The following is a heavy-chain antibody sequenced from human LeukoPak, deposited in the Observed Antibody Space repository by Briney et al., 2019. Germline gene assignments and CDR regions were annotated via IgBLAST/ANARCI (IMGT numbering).Heavy chain of an antibody. CDR3: ARHVASRNYDFWSGYQNWFDP. Sequence: ASVKVSCKASGYTFTSYDINWVRQATGQGLEWMGWMNPNSGNTGYAQKFQGRVTMTRNTSISTAYMELSSLRSEDTAVYYCARHVASRNYDFWSGYQNWFDPWGQGTLVTVSS. CDR1: GYTFTSYD. V-gene: IGHV1-8*01. D-gene: IGHD3-3*01. J-gene: IGHJ5*02. CDR2: MNPNSGNT.